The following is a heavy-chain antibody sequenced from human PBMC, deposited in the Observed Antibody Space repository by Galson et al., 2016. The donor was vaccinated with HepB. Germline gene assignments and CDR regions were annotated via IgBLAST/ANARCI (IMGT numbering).Heavy chain of an antibody. D-gene: IGHD2/OR15-2a*01. CDR3: VRHVIPPATSRQFYYYYAMDV. CDR1: GGSVCSHPYF. Sequence: LFIISTVSGGSVCSHPYFWGWIRHPPGKGLEGTGIVFHSGSTYYKPSLKSRFTISVDTSKNQFSLRLTYVHAADTSVYYCVRHVIPPATSRQFYYYYAMDVWGQGTTVTVSS. CDR2: VFHSGST. V-gene: IGHV4-39*01. J-gene: IGHJ6*02.